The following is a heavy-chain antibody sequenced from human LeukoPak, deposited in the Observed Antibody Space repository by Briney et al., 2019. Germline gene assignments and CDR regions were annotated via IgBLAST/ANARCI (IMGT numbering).Heavy chain of an antibody. CDR2: INHSGST. J-gene: IGHJ4*02. CDR1: GGSFSGYY. V-gene: IGHV4-34*01. CDR3: ARGRWYYDSRGYYFDY. Sequence: SETLSLTCAVYGGSFSGYYWSWLRQPPGKGLEWIGEINHSGSTNYNPSLKSRVTISVDTSKNQFSLKLSSVAAADTAVYYCARGRWYYDSRGYYFDYWGQGTLVTVSS. D-gene: IGHD3-22*01.